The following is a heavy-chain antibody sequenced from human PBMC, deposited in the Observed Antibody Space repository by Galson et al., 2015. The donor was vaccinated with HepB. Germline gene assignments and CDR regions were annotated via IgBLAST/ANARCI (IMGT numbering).Heavy chain of an antibody. J-gene: IGHJ2*01. CDR2: IWYDGSNK. CDR3: ASSLYGDYGMVRVRWYFDL. CDR1: GFIFSSYG. V-gene: IGHV3-33*01. D-gene: IGHD4-17*01. Sequence: SLRLSCAASGFIFSSYGMHWVRQAPGKGLEWVALIWYDGSNKYYADSVEGRFTISRDNSKNTLYLQMNSLRAEDTAVYYCASSLYGDYGMVRVRWYFDLWGRGTLVTVSS.